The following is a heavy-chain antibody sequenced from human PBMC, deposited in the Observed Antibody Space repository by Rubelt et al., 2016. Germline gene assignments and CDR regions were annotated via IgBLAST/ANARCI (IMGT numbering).Heavy chain of an antibody. V-gene: IGHV3-15*07. CDR2: IKLNTEGGTT. CDR3: STSFIGNYLSE. Sequence: EVQLVESGGGLVKPGESLRLSCAASGFIFNNAWMNWVRQAPGKGLFWVGRIKLNTEGGTTEYAAPVKDRFITSRDDSQNTLYLQMNSLKTEDTALYYCSTSFIGNYLSEWGQGTLVTVSS. CDR1: GFIFNNAW. J-gene: IGHJ4*02. D-gene: IGHD1-7*01.